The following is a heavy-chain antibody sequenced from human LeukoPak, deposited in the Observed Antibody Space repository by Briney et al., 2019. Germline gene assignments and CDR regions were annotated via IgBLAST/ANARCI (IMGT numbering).Heavy chain of an antibody. V-gene: IGHV3-9*01. J-gene: IGHJ4*02. CDR3: ARAGTTGSVDY. CDR1: GFTFDDYA. Sequence: AGGSLRLSCAASGFTFDDYAMHWVRQAPGKGLEWVSGISWNSGSIGYADSVKGRFTISRDNDKNSLYLQMNSLSADDTAVYYCARAGTTGSVDYWGQGSLVTVSS. D-gene: IGHD1-14*01. CDR2: ISWNSGSI.